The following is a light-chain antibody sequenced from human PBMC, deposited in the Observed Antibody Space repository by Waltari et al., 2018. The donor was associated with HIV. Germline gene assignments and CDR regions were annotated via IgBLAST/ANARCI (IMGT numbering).Light chain of an antibody. J-gene: IGLJ3*02. CDR1: SSDVGSYNY. CDR2: EVS. Sequence: QSALTQPAPVSGSPGQSITISCTGTSSDVGSYNYVSWYQQHPDKAPKLMIYEVSNRPSGVSNRFSGSMSDNTASLTISVLQAEDEADYYCGSYRSSSTPLWVFGGGTKLTVL. CDR3: GSYRSSSTPLWV. V-gene: IGLV2-14*01.